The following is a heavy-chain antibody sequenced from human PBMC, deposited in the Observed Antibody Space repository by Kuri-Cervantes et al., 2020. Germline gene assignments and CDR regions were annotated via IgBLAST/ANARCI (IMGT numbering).Heavy chain of an antibody. CDR3: ARHPWLDSSGYYYVLFDY. CDR2: IYYSGST. J-gene: IGHJ4*02. D-gene: IGHD3-22*01. Sequence: GSLRLSCTVSGGSISSGDYYWGWIRQPPGKGLEWIGSIYYSGSTYYNPSLKSRVTISVDTSKNQFSLKLSSVTAADTAVYYCARHPWLDSSGYYYVLFDYWGQGTLVTVSS. V-gene: IGHV4-39*01. CDR1: GGSISSGDYY.